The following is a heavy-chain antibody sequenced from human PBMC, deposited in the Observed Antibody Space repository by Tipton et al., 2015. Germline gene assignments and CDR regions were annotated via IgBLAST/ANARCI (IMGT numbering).Heavy chain of an antibody. CDR2: ISSKSDHL. Sequence: SLRLSCASSGFSFENYAMHWVRQPPGKGLEWVSGISSKSDHLGYADSVRGRFTISRDNAKNSLYLQMNSLRPEDTALYYCAKNGGLPGSMIGKWFDPWGQGTLVTVSS. CDR3: AKNGGLPGSMIGKWFDP. J-gene: IGHJ5*02. V-gene: IGHV3-9*01. CDR1: GFSFENYA. D-gene: IGHD3-22*01.